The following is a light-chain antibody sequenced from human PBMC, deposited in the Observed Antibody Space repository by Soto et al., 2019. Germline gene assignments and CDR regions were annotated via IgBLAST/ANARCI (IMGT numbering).Light chain of an antibody. Sequence: EIVLTQSPGPLSLSPGERATLSCRASQSVSSSYLAWYQQKPGQAPRLLIYGASSRATGIPDRFSGSGSGTDFTLTISRLEPEDFAVYYCQQYGSSPRTFGQGTKLLVK. J-gene: IGKJ2*01. CDR1: QSVSSSY. CDR2: GAS. V-gene: IGKV3-20*01. CDR3: QQYGSSPRT.